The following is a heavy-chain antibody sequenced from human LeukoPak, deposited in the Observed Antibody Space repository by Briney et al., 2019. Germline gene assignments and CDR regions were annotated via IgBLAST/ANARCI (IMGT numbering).Heavy chain of an antibody. D-gene: IGHD3-22*01. CDR3: AREKYYYDSSGYSEFDF. CDR1: GFTFSSYS. Sequence: GGPLRLSCATSGFTFSSYSMNWVRQAPGKGLEWVSSISSSSSYIYYADSVKGRFTISRDNAKNSLYLQMNSLRAEDTAVYYCAREKYYYDSSGYSEFDFWGQGTLVTVSS. CDR2: ISSSSSYI. V-gene: IGHV3-21*01. J-gene: IGHJ4*02.